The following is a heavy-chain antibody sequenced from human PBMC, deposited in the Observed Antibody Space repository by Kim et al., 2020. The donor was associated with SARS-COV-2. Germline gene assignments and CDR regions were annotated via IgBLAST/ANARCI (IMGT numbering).Heavy chain of an antibody. CDR1: GFTFSSYG. CDR2: ISYDGSNK. J-gene: IGHJ4*02. V-gene: IGHV3-30*18. D-gene: IGHD3-3*01. CDR3: AKGRYDFWRGRAPPAY. Sequence: GGSLRLSCAASGFTFSSYGMHWVRQAPGKGLEWVAVISYDGSNKYYADYVKGRFTISRDNSKNTLYLQMNSLRAEDTAVYYCAKGRYDFWRGRAPPAYWGQGTLVTVSS.